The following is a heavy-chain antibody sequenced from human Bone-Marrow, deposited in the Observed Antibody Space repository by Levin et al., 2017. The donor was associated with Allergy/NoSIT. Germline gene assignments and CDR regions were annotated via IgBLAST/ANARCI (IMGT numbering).Heavy chain of an antibody. Sequence: PGGSLRLSCAASGFTFSIYWMSWVRQAPGKGLEWVDNIKQDGSEKHLVDSVKGRFSISRDNAKNSLYLQLDSLRAEDTAVYYCARLDYYDSSQFDYWGQGTLVTVSS. CDR3: ARLDYYDSSQFDY. CDR1: GFTFSIYW. CDR2: IKQDGSEK. J-gene: IGHJ4*02. V-gene: IGHV3-7*01. D-gene: IGHD3-22*01.